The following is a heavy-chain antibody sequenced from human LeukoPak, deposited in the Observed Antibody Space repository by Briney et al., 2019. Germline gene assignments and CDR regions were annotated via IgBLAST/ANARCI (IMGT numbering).Heavy chain of an antibody. J-gene: IGHJ6*02. D-gene: IGHD6-19*01. Sequence: ASVKVSCKASGYTFTSYDINWVRQATGQGLEWMGWMNPNSGNTGYAQKFQGRVTMTRNTSISTAYMELSSLRSEDTAAYYCARERVSSGWTIYYYYYYGMDVWGQGTTVTVSS. CDR1: GYTFTSYD. CDR3: ARERVSSGWTIYYYYYYGMDV. CDR2: MNPNSGNT. V-gene: IGHV1-8*01.